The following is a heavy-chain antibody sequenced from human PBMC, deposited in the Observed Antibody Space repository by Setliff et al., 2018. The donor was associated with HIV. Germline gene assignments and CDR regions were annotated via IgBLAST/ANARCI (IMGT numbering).Heavy chain of an antibody. CDR2: VDPEDGET. CDR1: GFIFGDYY. J-gene: IGHJ5*02. D-gene: IGHD2-2*02. V-gene: IGHV1-69-2*01. CDR3: ATDRVLPSAIRGGWLDP. Sequence: GASVKVSCKGSGFIFGDYYMHWVQLAPGKGLEWMGRVDPEDGETIYAENFQGRLTITADTSTDTTYMELSGLRADDTAIYYCATDRVLPSAIRGGWLDPWGQGTLVTVSS.